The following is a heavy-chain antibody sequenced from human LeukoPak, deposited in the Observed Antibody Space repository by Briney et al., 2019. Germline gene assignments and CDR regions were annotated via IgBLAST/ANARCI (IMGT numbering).Heavy chain of an antibody. J-gene: IGHJ4*02. V-gene: IGHV4-31*03. Sequence: PSQTLSLTCTVSGGSISSGGYYWSWIRQHPGKGLEWIGYIYYSGSTYYNPSLKSRVTISVDTSKNQFSLKLSSVTAADTAGYYFARGGIAVAGTHFDYWGQGTLVTVSS. CDR1: GGSISSGGYY. CDR2: IYYSGST. CDR3: ARGGIAVAGTHFDY. D-gene: IGHD6-19*01.